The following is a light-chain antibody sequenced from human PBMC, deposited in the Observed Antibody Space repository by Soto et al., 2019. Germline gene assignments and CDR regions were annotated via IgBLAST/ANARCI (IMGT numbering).Light chain of an antibody. CDR2: NVS. CDR1: RSLVFTDGNTY. CDR3: MQGSFGRS. Sequence: DVVMTQSPLSLPVTLGQPASISCRSSRSLVFTDGNTYLTWFLQRPGQSPRRLIYNVSKRDSGVPERFSGSGSGTDFTLQIRRVEAEDVGVYYCMQGSFGRSFGQGTKVEIK. V-gene: IGKV2-30*01. J-gene: IGKJ1*01.